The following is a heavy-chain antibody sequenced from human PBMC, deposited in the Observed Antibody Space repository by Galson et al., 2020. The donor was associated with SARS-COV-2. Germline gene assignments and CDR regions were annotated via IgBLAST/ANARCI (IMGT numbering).Heavy chain of an antibody. Sequence: GESLKISCAASGFTFSSYSMNWVRQAPGKGLEWVSSISSSSKYIHSADSLKGRFTISRDNAKNSLYLQMNSLRAEDTAVYYCATGASDYYGRCVYYFDYWGQEPWSPSPQ. V-gene: IGHV3-21*01. J-gene: IGHJ4*01. CDR1: GFTFSSYS. D-gene: IGHD3-22*01. CDR2: ISSSSKYI. CDR3: ATGASDYYGRCVYYFDY.